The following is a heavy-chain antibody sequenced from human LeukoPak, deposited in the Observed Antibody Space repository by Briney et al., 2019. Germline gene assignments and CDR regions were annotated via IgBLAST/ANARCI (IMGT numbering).Heavy chain of an antibody. CDR1: GFTFSNFG. D-gene: IGHD1/OR15-1a*01. J-gene: IGHJ4*02. V-gene: IGHV3-23*01. Sequence: GGSLRLSCTASGFTFSNFGMSWVRQAPGKGLEWVSHLTGSGGSTYYADSVKGRFTISRDNSKNTLYLQMNSLRAEDTAVYYCAKAFYGNNFDYWGQGTLVTVSS. CDR3: AKAFYGNNFDY. CDR2: LTGSGGST.